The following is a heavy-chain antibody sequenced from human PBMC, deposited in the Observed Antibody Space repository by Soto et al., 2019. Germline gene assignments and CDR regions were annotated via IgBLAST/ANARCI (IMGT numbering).Heavy chain of an antibody. V-gene: IGHV3-23*01. J-gene: IGHJ3*01. D-gene: IGHD3-10*01. CDR1: GFSLRSYA. Sequence: GGSLRLSCAASGFSLRSYAVTWVRQVPGKGLEWVSVISGTAESIYYVDSVKGRFTISRDNSRNTVYLKMNFLRVEDTALYYCAKLPIIRGNALDLWGQGTMVTVSS. CDR2: ISGTAESI. CDR3: AKLPIIRGNALDL.